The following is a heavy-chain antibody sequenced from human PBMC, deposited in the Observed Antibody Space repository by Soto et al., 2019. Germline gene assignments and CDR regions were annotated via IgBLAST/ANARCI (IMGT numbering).Heavy chain of an antibody. CDR2: IGGGGDT. CDR1: GFTFATYT. CDR3: AKDRHPDGIWSFDF. V-gene: IGHV3-23*01. Sequence: GGSLRLSCAASGFTFATYTMDWVRQAPGKGQEWVSGIGGGGDTHYADYKRSRFTISRDNSRSMVVLQMSSLRAEDTGIYYCAKDRHPDGIWSFDFWGQGTLVTVSS. J-gene: IGHJ4*02. D-gene: IGHD3-9*01.